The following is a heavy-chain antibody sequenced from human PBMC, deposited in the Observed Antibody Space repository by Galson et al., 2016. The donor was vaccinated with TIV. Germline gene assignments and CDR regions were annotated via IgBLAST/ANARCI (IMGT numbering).Heavy chain of an antibody. Sequence: SLRLSCAGFGFTFSAYAIHWVRQAPGKGLEWVSSSSSSGRFTYYAESLRGRITISRDRARSSLHLQMNSLRPEDTAVYFCARVKDDGEYRFGAFDYWGQGTMVTGSS. J-gene: IGHJ4*02. V-gene: IGHV3-21*01. CDR3: ARVKDDGEYRFGAFDY. CDR2: SSSSGRFT. D-gene: IGHD2/OR15-2a*01. CDR1: GFTFSAYA.